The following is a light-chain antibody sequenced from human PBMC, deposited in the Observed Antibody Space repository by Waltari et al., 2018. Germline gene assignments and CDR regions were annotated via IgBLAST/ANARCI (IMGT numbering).Light chain of an antibody. CDR2: GAS. V-gene: IGKV3-15*01. Sequence: EIVLTQYPATLSLYQGERANRSCRASQSVSSSLAWYQQKPGQAPRLLIYGASSRATGIPDRFSGSVSGTDFTLTISSLEPEDFAVYYCQQYSNWPLTFGGGTKVEIK. J-gene: IGKJ4*01. CDR1: QSVSSS. CDR3: QQYSNWPLT.